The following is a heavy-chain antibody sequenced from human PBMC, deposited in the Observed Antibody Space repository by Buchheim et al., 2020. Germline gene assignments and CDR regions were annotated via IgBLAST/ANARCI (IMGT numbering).Heavy chain of an antibody. CDR2: ISYDGSNK. Sequence: VQLLESGGALVQPGGSLRLSCAASGFTFSSYGMHWVRQAPGKGLEWVAVISYDGSNKYYADSVKGRFTISRDNSKNTLYLQMNSLRAEDTAVYYCARGAVAVWGQGTL. D-gene: IGHD6-19*01. CDR1: GFTFSSYG. CDR3: ARGAVAV. V-gene: IGHV3-30*03. J-gene: IGHJ4*02.